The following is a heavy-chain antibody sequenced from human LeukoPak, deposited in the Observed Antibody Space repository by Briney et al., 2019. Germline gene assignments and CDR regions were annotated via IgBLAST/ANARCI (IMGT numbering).Heavy chain of an antibody. Sequence: PGGSLRLSCATSGFPFDDYAMHWVRQAPGKGLEWVSLIIDDGSVTYYADSVKGRFTISRDNSKNSLYLQMNSLRAEDTAFYYCAKGLGTRSNWLDPWGQGTLVTVSS. J-gene: IGHJ5*02. CDR1: GFPFDDYA. CDR3: AKGLGTRSNWLDP. V-gene: IGHV3-43*02. CDR2: IIDDGSVT. D-gene: IGHD6-13*01.